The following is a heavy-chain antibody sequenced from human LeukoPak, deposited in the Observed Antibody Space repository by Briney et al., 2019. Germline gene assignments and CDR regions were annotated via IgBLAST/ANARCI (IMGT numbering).Heavy chain of an antibody. J-gene: IGHJ6*02. CDR1: GYTFTGYY. CDR2: INPNSGGT. D-gene: IGHD2-15*01. V-gene: IGHV1-2*02. Sequence: PMASVKVSCKASGYTFTGYYMHWVRQAPGQGLEWMGWINPNSGGTNYAQKFQGRVTMTRDTSISTAYMELSRLRSDDTAVYYCASAVVAHYCYYYYGMDVWGQGTTVTVSS. CDR3: ASAVVAHYCYYYYGMDV.